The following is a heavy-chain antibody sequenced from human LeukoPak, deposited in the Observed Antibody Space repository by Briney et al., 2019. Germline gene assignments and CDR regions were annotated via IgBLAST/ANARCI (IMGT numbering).Heavy chain of an antibody. J-gene: IGHJ4*02. D-gene: IGHD3-9*01. Sequence: SDTLSLTCAVSGYSISSSNWWGWIRQPPGKGLEWIGYIYYSGSTYYNPSLKSRVTMSVDTSKNQFSLKLSSVTAADTAVYYCARGYDILTGYYPLGLGDWGQGTLVTVSS. CDR1: GYSISSSNW. CDR3: ARGYDILTGYYPLGLGD. V-gene: IGHV4-28*01. CDR2: IYYSGST.